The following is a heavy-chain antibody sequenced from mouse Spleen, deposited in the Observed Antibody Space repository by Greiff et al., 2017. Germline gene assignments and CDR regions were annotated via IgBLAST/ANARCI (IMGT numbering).Heavy chain of an antibody. CDR2: INPSNGGT. J-gene: IGHJ2*03. CDR3: AGYYRYDDYCDY. D-gene: IGHD2-14*01. CDR1: GYTFTSYW. Sequence: VQLQQPGTELVKPGASVKLSCKASGYTFTSYWMHWVKQRPGQGLEWIGNINPSNGGTNYNEKFKSKATLTVDKSSSTAYMQHSSMRSEDSAVYYWAGYYRYDDYCDYWGRGTSLTVS. V-gene: IGHV1-53*01.